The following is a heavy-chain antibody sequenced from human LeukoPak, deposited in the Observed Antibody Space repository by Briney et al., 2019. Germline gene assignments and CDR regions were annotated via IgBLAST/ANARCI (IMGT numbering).Heavy chain of an antibody. D-gene: IGHD2-2*01. CDR1: GFTVSSKY. V-gene: IGHV3-53*01. CDR3: ARGCSSTSCYGFDY. CDR2: IYSGGST. J-gene: IGHJ4*02. Sequence: GGSLRLSCAASGFTVSSKYMSWVRQAPGKGLEWVSVIYSGGSTYYADSVKGRFTISRDNSKNTLYLQMNSLRAEDTAAYYCARGCSSTSCYGFDYWGQGTLVTVSS.